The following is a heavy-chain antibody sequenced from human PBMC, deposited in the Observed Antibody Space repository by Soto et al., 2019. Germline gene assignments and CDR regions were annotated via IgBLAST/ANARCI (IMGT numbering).Heavy chain of an antibody. CDR1: GFTFSSYA. Sequence: EVQLLESGGGLVQPGGSLRLSCAASGFTFSSYAMSWVRQAPGKGLEWVSAISGSGGSTYYADSVKGRFTISRDNSMNTLYLQMNSLRAEDTAVYYCAKDGGLGYCSGGSCYSGGGWFDPWGQGTLVTVSS. V-gene: IGHV3-23*01. CDR3: AKDGGLGYCSGGSCYSGGGWFDP. D-gene: IGHD2-15*01. J-gene: IGHJ5*02. CDR2: ISGSGGST.